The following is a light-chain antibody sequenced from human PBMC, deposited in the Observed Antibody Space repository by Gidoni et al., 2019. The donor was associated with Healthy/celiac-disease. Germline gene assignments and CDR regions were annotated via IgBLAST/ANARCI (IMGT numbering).Light chain of an antibody. J-gene: IGKJ2*01. CDR1: RSISSY. CDR3: QQSYSTLYT. CDR2: AAS. Sequence: DIQMTQSPSSLSASVGVRVTITCRASRSISSYLNWYQQKPGKAPKLLIYAASSLQSGVPSRFSGSGSGTDFTLTISSLQPEDFATYYCQQSYSTLYTFGQGTKLEIK. V-gene: IGKV1-39*01.